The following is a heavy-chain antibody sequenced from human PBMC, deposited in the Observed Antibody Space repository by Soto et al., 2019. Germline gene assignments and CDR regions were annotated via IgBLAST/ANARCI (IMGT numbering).Heavy chain of an antibody. Sequence: GGSLRLSCAASGFTFDDYAMHWVRQAPGKGLEWVSGISWNSGSIGYADSVKGRFTISRDNAKNSLYLQMNSLRAEDTALYYCAKSPPKGPYMDVWGKGTTVTVSS. CDR2: ISWNSGSI. V-gene: IGHV3-9*01. CDR1: GFTFDDYA. CDR3: AKSPPKGPYMDV. J-gene: IGHJ6*03.